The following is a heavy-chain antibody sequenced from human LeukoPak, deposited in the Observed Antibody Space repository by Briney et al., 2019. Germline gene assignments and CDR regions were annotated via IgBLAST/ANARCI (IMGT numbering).Heavy chain of an antibody. D-gene: IGHD6-13*01. CDR2: INHSGGT. CDR1: GGSFSGYY. J-gene: IGHJ4*02. Sequence: PSETLSLTCAVYGGSFSGYYWSWIRQPPGKGLEWIGEINHSGGTNYNPSLKSRVTISVDTSKNQFSLKLSSVTAADTAVYYCASSAIAAAGTTLPRFLAQWGQGTLVTVSS. CDR3: ASSAIAAAGTTLPRFLAQ. V-gene: IGHV4-34*01.